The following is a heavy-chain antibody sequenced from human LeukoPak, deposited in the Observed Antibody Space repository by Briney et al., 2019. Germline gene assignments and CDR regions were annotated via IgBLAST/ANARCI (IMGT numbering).Heavy chain of an antibody. CDR3: ARGSWLHAFDI. D-gene: IGHD5-12*01. CDR1: GGSFSGYY. Sequence: SETLSLTCAVYGGSFSGYYWSWIRQPPGKGLEWIGEINHSGSTNYNPSLKSRVTIPVDTSKNQFSLKLSSVTAADTAVYYCARGSWLHAFDIWGQGTMVTVSS. V-gene: IGHV4-34*01. J-gene: IGHJ3*02. CDR2: INHSGST.